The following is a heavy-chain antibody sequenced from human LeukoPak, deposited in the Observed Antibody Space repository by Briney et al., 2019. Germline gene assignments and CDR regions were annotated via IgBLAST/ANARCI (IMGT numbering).Heavy chain of an antibody. V-gene: IGHV3-53*01. J-gene: IGHJ4*02. CDR1: GFTVSSNY. CDR2: IYSGGST. CDR3: ARLNGYSTNTIDY. D-gene: IGHD5-18*01. Sequence: GGSLRLSCAASGFTVSSNYMSWVRQAPGKGLEWVSVIYSGGSTYYADSVKGRFTISRDNSKNTLYLQMNSLRAEDTAVYYCARLNGYSTNTIDYWGQGTLVTVSS.